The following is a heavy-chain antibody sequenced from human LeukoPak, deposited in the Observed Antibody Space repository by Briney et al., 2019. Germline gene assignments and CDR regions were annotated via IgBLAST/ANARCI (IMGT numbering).Heavy chain of an antibody. CDR1: GGSISSYY. CDR3: AREYYGSSGYYNDY. CDR2: IYSSGST. Sequence: SETLSLTCTVSGGSISSYYWNWIRQPPGKGLEWIGYIYSSGSTNYNPSLKSRVTISVDRSKNQFSLNLSSVTAADTAVYYCAREYYGSSGYYNDYWGQGALVTVSS. V-gene: IGHV4-59*01. D-gene: IGHD3-22*01. J-gene: IGHJ4*02.